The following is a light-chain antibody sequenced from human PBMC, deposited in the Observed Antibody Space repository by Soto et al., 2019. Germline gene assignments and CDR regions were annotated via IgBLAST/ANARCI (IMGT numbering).Light chain of an antibody. V-gene: IGKV3-20*01. J-gene: IGKJ4*01. CDR2: GAS. Sequence: IVLTQSPGTLSLSPWERATLSCRASQSVSNNYLAWYQQKPGQAPRLLIYGASSRATGIPDRFSGSGSGTDFTLTISRLEPEDFAVYYCQQYGRSPSTFGGGTKVDIK. CDR3: QQYGRSPST. CDR1: QSVSNNY.